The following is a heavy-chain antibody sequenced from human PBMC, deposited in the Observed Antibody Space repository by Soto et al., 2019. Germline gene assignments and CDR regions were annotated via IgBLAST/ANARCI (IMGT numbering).Heavy chain of an antibody. D-gene: IGHD3-3*01. CDR2: ISGGGGST. CDR1: GFTFSSYA. V-gene: IGHV3-23*01. J-gene: IGHJ4*02. Sequence: GESLKISCAASGFTFSSYAITWVRQAPGKGLEWVSAISGGGGSTYYADSVKGRFTISRDNSKNTLYLQMDSLRAEDTAVYYCAKTGWSGSQYYFNYWGQGTLVTVSS. CDR3: AKTGWSGSQYYFNY.